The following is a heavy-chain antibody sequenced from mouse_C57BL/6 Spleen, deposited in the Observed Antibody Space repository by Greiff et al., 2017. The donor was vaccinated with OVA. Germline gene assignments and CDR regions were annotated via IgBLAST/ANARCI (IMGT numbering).Heavy chain of an antibody. Sequence: VQLQQSGAELVRPGASVKLSCTASGFNIKDYYMHWVKQRPEQGLEWIGRIDPEGGDTEYAPKFQGKATMTADTSSNTAYLQLSSLTSEDTAVYYCTTSDYGSSYWYFDVWGTGTTVTVSS. CDR1: GFNIKDYY. CDR2: IDPEGGDT. J-gene: IGHJ1*03. D-gene: IGHD1-1*01. CDR3: TTSDYGSSYWYFDV. V-gene: IGHV14-1*01.